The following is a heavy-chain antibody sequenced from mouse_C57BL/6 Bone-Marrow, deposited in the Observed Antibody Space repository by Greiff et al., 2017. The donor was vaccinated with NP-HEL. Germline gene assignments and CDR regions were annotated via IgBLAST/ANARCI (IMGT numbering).Heavy chain of an antibody. CDR3: ARPLLLRYPLFAY. J-gene: IGHJ3*01. CDR2: IYPRSGNT. CDR1: GYTFTSYG. V-gene: IGHV1-81*01. Sequence: QVHVKQSGAELARPGASVKLSCKASGYTFTSYGISWVKQRTGQGLEWIGEIYPRSGNTYYNEKFKGKATLTADKSSSTAYMELRSLTSEDSAVYFCARPLLLRYPLFAYWGQGTLVTVSA. D-gene: IGHD1-1*01.